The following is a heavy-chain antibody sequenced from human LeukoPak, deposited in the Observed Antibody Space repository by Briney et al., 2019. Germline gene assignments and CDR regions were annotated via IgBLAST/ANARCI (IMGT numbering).Heavy chain of an antibody. CDR3: ATSGYYTNWFDP. Sequence: AASVKVSCKASGYTFTGYYMHWVRQAPGQGLEWMGWINPNSGGTNYAQKFQGRVTMTRDASISTAYMELSRLRSDDTAVYYCATSGYYTNWFDPWGQGTLVTVSS. J-gene: IGHJ5*02. V-gene: IGHV1-2*02. CDR1: GYTFTGYY. D-gene: IGHD3-3*01. CDR2: INPNSGGT.